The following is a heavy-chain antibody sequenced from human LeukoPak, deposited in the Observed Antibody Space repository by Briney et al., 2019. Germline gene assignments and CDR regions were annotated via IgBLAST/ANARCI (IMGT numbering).Heavy chain of an antibody. J-gene: IGHJ4*02. Sequence: ASVKVSCKASGYTFSSIAMNWVRQAPGQGLEWMGWISGYNGNTNYAQKLQGRVTMTTDTSTSTAYMELRSLRSDDTAVYYCARDLKRGYSSGRYSWGTGSSNDYWGQGTLVTVSS. CDR2: ISGYNGNT. CDR1: GYTFSSIA. D-gene: IGHD6-19*01. V-gene: IGHV1-18*01. CDR3: ARDLKRGYSSGRYSWGTGSSNDY.